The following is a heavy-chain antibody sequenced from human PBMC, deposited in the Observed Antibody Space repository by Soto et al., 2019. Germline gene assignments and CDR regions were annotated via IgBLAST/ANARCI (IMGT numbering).Heavy chain of an antibody. D-gene: IGHD6-19*01. CDR1: GFTFSDYY. V-gene: IGHV3-11*01. J-gene: IGHJ4*02. CDR2: ISSSGSTI. Sequence: QVQLVESGGGLVKPGGSLRLSCAASGFTFSDYYMRWIRQAPGQGLEWVSYISSSGSTIYYAHSVKGRFTISRDNAKNSLYLQMNSLRAEDTAGYYCARVPISSGWYSYYWGQGTLVTVSS. CDR3: ARVPISSGWYSYY.